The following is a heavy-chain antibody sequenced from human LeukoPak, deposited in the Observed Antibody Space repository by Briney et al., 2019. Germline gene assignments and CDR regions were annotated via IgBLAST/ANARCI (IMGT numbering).Heavy chain of an antibody. Sequence: ASVKVSCKASGYSFSSYYIHWVRQAPGHGLEWMGILYARGGTATYARDFQGRVIMTRDTSTTTVYMELTSLTSEDTAVYYCARDNVYENSGFFYGGFDVWGQGTMVVVS. V-gene: IGHV1-46*01. CDR2: LYARGGTA. CDR1: GYSFSSYY. J-gene: IGHJ3*01. D-gene: IGHD3-22*01. CDR3: ARDNVYENSGFFYGGFDV.